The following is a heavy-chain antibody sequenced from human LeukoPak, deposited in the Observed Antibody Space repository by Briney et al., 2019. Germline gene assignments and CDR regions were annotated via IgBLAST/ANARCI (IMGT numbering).Heavy chain of an antibody. V-gene: IGHV3-30-3*01. CDR2: ISYDGSNK. J-gene: IGHJ4*02. Sequence: GGSLRLSCAASGFTFSSYAMHWVRQAPGKGLEWVAVISYDGSNKYYADSVKGRFTISRDNSKNTLYLQMNSLRAEDTAVYYCARGEMYYYGSGSSYYFHYWGQGTLVTDSS. CDR1: GFTFSSYA. D-gene: IGHD3-10*01. CDR3: ARGEMYYYGSGSSYYFHY.